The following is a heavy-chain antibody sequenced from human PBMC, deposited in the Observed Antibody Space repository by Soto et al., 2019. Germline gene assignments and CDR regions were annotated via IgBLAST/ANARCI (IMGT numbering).Heavy chain of an antibody. V-gene: IGHV4-34*01. Sequence: ETLSLTCAVYGGSFSGYYWSWIRQPPGKGLEWIGEINHSGSTNYNPSLKSRVTISVDTSKNQFSLKLSSVTAADTAVYYCARGLYSSGYYFDYWGQGTLVTVSS. CDR3: ARGLYSSGYYFDY. D-gene: IGHD6-6*01. J-gene: IGHJ4*02. CDR1: GGSFSGYY. CDR2: INHSGST.